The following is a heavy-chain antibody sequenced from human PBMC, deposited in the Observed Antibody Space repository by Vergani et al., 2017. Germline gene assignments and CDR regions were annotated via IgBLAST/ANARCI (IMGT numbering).Heavy chain of an antibody. CDR1: GGTFSSYA. D-gene: IGHD4-11*01. V-gene: IGHV1-69*01. J-gene: IGHJ6*03. CDR2: IIPIFGTA. Sequence: QVHLVQSGAEVKKPGSSVKVSCKASGGTFSSYAISWVRQAPGQGLEWMGGIIPIFGTANYAQKFQGRVTITADESTSTAYMELSSLRSEDTAVYYCARARLPLNSYYYYYYYMDVWGKGTTVTVSS. CDR3: ARARLPLNSYYYYYYYMDV.